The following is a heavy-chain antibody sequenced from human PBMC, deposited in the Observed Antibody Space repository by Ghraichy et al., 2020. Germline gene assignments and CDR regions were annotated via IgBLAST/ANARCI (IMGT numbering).Heavy chain of an antibody. J-gene: IGHJ4*02. CDR1: GFAFSTYE. V-gene: IGHV3-48*03. CDR2: ISSSGTTI. Sequence: SCEASGFAFSTYEMNWVRQAPGKGLEWVSYISSSGTTIYYADSVKGRFTISRDNARNSLYLQLNSLRAEDTAVYYCSAGGSCDYWGQGTLVTVSS. D-gene: IGHD2-15*01. CDR3: SAGGSCDY.